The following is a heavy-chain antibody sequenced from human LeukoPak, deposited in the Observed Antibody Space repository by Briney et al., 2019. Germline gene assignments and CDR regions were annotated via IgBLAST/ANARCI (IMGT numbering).Heavy chain of an antibody. CDR2: INHSGST. D-gene: IGHD3-22*01. V-gene: IGHV4-34*01. CDR3: ARVNYYGSGGYYWWFDT. CDR1: VGSFSGYY. Sequence: SETLSLTCAVSVGSFSGYYWSWIRQPPGKGLEWIGEINHSGSTNYNPSLKSRVTTSVDPSKNQVSLKLTSVTAADTAVYYCARVNYYGSGGYYWWFDTWGQGTLVTVSS. J-gene: IGHJ5*02.